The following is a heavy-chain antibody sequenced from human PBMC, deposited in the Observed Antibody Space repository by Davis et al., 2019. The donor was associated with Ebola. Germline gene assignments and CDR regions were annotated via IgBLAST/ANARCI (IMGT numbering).Heavy chain of an antibody. J-gene: IGHJ3*02. CDR2: ITPIFDST. D-gene: IGHD3-10*01. CDR1: GGTFGNYV. V-gene: IGHV1-69*06. CDR3: AREGRIINMVSMDAFDI. Sequence: AASVKVSCKTSGGTFGNYVFNWVRQAPGQGLEWMGGITPIFDSTNYAQKFRGRVTMTADKSTGTVYLEMSGLTSEDTAVYYCAREGRIINMVSMDAFDIWGQGTMVTVSS.